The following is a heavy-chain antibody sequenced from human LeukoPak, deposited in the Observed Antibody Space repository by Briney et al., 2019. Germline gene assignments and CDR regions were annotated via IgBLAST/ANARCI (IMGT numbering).Heavy chain of an antibody. CDR3: AKDREWLGVLGY. J-gene: IGHJ4*02. Sequence: PGGSLRLSCAASGFTFSSYAMHWVRQAPGKGLEWVAVISYDGSNKYYADSVKGRFTISRDNSKNTLYLQMNSLRAEDTAAYYCAKDREWLGVLGYWGQGTLVTVSS. D-gene: IGHD3-3*01. V-gene: IGHV3-30-3*01. CDR2: ISYDGSNK. CDR1: GFTFSSYA.